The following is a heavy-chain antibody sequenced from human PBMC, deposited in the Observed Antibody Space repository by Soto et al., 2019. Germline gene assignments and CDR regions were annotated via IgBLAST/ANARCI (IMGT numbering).Heavy chain of an antibody. CDR2: ISYDGSNK. CDR3: ARHPSSIMVRGALYYFDY. V-gene: IGHV3-30-3*01. Sequence: QVQLVESGGGVVQPGRSLRLSCAASGFTFSSYAMHWVRQAPGKGLEWVAVISYDGSNKYYADSVKGRFTISRDNSKNTLYLQMNGLRAEDTAVYYCARHPSSIMVRGALYYFDYWGQGTLVTVSS. J-gene: IGHJ4*02. D-gene: IGHD3-10*01. CDR1: GFTFSSYA.